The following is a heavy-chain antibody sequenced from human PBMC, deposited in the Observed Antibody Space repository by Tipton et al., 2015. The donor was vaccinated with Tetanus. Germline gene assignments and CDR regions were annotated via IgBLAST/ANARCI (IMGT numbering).Heavy chain of an antibody. J-gene: IGHJ4*02. CDR1: GGSISSSSYY. CDR2: IYYSGST. D-gene: IGHD2-2*01. Sequence: TLSLTCTVSGGSISSSSYYWGWIRQPPGKGLEWIGSIYYSGSTYYNPSLKSRVTISVDTSKNQFSLKLSSVTAADTAVHYCARQLEVGAAIAYWGQGTLVTVSS. V-gene: IGHV4-39*01. CDR3: ARQLEVGAAIAY.